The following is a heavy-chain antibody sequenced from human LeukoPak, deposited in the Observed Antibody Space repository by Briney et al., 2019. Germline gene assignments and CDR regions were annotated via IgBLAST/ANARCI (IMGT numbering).Heavy chain of an antibody. CDR2: INHSGST. CDR1: GGSFSGYY. CDR3: VRVKGRFGCFDY. Sequence: SETLSLTCAVYGGSFSGYYWSWIRQPPGKGLEWIGEINHSGSTNYNPSLKSRVTISVDTSKNQFSLKLSSVTAADTAVYYCVRVKGRFGCFDYWAREPWSPSPQ. V-gene: IGHV4-34*01. D-gene: IGHD3-10*01. J-gene: IGHJ4*02.